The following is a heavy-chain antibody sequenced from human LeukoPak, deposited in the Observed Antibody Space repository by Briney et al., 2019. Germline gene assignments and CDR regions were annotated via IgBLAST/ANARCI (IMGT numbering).Heavy chain of an antibody. CDR3: ARHVDYGDYLDY. Sequence: SETLSLTCTVSGGSISSYYWSWIRQPPGKGLEWIGEINHSGSTNYNPSLKSRVTISVDTSKNQFSLKLSSVTAADTAVYYCARHVDYGDYLDYWGQGTLVTVSS. CDR1: GGSISSYY. CDR2: INHSGST. J-gene: IGHJ4*02. V-gene: IGHV4-34*01. D-gene: IGHD4-17*01.